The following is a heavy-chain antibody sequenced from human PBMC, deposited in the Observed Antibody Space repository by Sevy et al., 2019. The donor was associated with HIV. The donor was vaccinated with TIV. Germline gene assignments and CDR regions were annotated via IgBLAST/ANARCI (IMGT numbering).Heavy chain of an antibody. CDR2: IYYSGST. Sequence: SETLSLTCTVSGGSISSGGYYWSWIRQHPGKGLEWIGYIYYSGSTYYNPSLKSRVTISVDTSKNQFSLKLSSVTAADTAVYYCARAAGSGCYYYYYGMDVWGQWTTVTVSS. D-gene: IGHD3-3*01. V-gene: IGHV4-31*03. CDR1: GGSISSGGYY. J-gene: IGHJ6*02. CDR3: ARAAGSGCYYYYYGMDV.